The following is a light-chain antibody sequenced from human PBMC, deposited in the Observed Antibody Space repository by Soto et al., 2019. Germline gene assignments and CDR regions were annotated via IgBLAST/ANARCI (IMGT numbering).Light chain of an antibody. V-gene: IGKV3-11*01. CDR2: DAS. J-gene: IGKJ1*01. CDR1: QSVSSY. Sequence: EIVLTQSPATLSLSPGERATLSCRASQSVSSYLAWYQQKPGQAPRLLIYDASNRATGIPARFSGSGSGTDFTLTISSLEPEDFVVYYCQQRSNWASWTFGQGTKVEIK. CDR3: QQRSNWASWT.